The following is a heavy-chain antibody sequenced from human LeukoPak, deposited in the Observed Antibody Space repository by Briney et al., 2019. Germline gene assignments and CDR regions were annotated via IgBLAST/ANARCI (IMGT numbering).Heavy chain of an antibody. CDR2: IYCNGHT. CDR1: AGSISSSY. J-gene: IGHJ6*03. V-gene: IGHV4-4*09. CDR3: ATILPVNYYMDV. D-gene: IGHD2-21*01. Sequence: SETLSLTCTVSAGSISSSYWSWIRQPPGKGLESIGYIYCNGHTHHNPSLKSRVTISVDTSKNQFTLKLSSVTAADTAVYYCATILPVNYYMDVWGKGTTVTLSS.